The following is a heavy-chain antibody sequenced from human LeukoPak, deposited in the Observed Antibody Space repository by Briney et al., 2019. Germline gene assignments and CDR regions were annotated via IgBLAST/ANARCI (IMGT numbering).Heavy chain of an antibody. CDR3: ARDFVTLEYNWFDP. Sequence: GGSLRLSCAASGFTFSSYWMHWVRQAPGQGLVWVSRINSDWSGTSYAHTVKGRFTISRDNAKNTLYLQMNSLRAEYTAVYYCARDFVTLEYNWFDPWGQGTLVTVSS. D-gene: IGHD2-21*02. V-gene: IGHV3-74*01. CDR1: GFTFSSYW. J-gene: IGHJ5*02. CDR2: INSDWSGT.